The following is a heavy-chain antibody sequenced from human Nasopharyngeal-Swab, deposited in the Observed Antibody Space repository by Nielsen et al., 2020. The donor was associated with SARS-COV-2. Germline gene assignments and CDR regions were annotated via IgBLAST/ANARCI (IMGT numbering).Heavy chain of an antibody. CDR3: ARPARRGLNWFDP. J-gene: IGHJ5*02. CDR2: ISYDGSSN. D-gene: IGHD3-22*01. CDR1: GFIFSTYA. Sequence: GESLKISCAASGFIFSTYAMHWVRQAPGKGLEWVALISYDGSSNYYAHSVKGRFTISRDNSKNTLYLQMNSLRGEDTAVYYCARPARRGLNWFDPWGQGTLVTVS. V-gene: IGHV3-30-3*01.